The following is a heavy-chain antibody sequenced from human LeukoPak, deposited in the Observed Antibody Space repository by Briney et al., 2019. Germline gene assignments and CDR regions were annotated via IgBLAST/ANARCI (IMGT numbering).Heavy chain of an antibody. Sequence: GGSLRLSCAASGFTFSDYYMSWIRQAPGKGLEWVSYISSSSSYTNCADSVKGRFTISRDNAKNSLYLQMNSLRAEDTAVYYCARDKRYSSSWYLKLDYWGQGTLVTVSS. D-gene: IGHD6-13*01. CDR3: ARDKRYSSSWYLKLDY. V-gene: IGHV3-11*05. CDR2: ISSSSSYT. CDR1: GFTFSDYY. J-gene: IGHJ4*02.